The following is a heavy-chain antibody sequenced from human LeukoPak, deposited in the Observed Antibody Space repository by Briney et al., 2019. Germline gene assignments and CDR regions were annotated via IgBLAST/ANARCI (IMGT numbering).Heavy chain of an antibody. CDR3: ARESLERAFDI. CDR2: IYSGGST. Sequence: GGSLRLSCAASGFTVSSNYMSWVRQAPGKGLEWVSVIYSGGSTYYADSVKGRFTISRDNSKNTLYLQMNSLRAEDTAVYYCARESLERAFDIWGQGTMVTVSS. J-gene: IGHJ3*02. V-gene: IGHV3-53*01. D-gene: IGHD1-26*01. CDR1: GFTVSSNY.